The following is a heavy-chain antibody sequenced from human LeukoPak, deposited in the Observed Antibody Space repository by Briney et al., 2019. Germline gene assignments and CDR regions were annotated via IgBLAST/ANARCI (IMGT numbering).Heavy chain of an antibody. D-gene: IGHD3-10*01. V-gene: IGHV4-39*01. CDR2: IYYSGSP. CDR1: GCPISSSSYY. CDR3: ARRSMVRGRYNGFDP. Sequence: SETLSLIRTVSGCPISSSSYYWGWIRQPPGKGLEWIGGIYYSGSPYYNPSLKSRVTISVDTSKNQFSLKLRSVTAADTAVYYCARRSMVRGRYNGFDPWGQGTLVTVSS. J-gene: IGHJ5*02.